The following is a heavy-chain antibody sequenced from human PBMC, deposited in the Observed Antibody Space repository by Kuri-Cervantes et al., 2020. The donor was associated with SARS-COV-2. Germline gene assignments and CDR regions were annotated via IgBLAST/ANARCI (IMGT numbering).Heavy chain of an antibody. Sequence: GGSLRLSCSASGFTFSSYAMHWVRQAPGKGLEYVSAISSNGGSTYYADSVKGRFTISRDNSKNTLYLQMNSLRAEDTAVYYCARDREQQLVDITYYYYGMDVWGQGTTVTVSS. CDR1: GFTFSSYA. J-gene: IGHJ6*02. D-gene: IGHD6-13*01. CDR3: ARDREQQLVDITYYYYGMDV. V-gene: IGHV3-64*04. CDR2: ISSNGGST.